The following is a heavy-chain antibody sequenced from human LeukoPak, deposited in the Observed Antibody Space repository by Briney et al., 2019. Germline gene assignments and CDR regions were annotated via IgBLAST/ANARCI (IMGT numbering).Heavy chain of an antibody. Sequence: GGSLRLSCAASGFAFSSYGMHWVRQAPGKGLEWVAFIRYDGSNKYYADSVKGRFTISRDNSKNTLYLQMNSLRAEDTAVYYCAKGDSSAPSWWGQGTLVTVSS. CDR1: GFAFSSYG. D-gene: IGHD6-19*01. CDR2: IRYDGSNK. CDR3: AKGDSSAPSW. J-gene: IGHJ4*02. V-gene: IGHV3-30*02.